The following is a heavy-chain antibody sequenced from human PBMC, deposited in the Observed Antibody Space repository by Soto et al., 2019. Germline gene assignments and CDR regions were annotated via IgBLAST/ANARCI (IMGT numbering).Heavy chain of an antibody. Sequence: QVQLQESGPGLVKPSQTLSLTCTVSGGSISSGDYYWSWIRQPPGKGLEWIGYIYYSGSTYYNPSLKSRVTISVDTSKNQFSLKLSSVTAADTAVYYCARVRVGTLTGTTPSGDHYYGMDVWGQGTTVTVSS. CDR2: IYYSGST. J-gene: IGHJ6*02. CDR3: ARVRVGTLTGTTPSGDHYYGMDV. D-gene: IGHD1-20*01. V-gene: IGHV4-30-4*01. CDR1: GGSISSGDYY.